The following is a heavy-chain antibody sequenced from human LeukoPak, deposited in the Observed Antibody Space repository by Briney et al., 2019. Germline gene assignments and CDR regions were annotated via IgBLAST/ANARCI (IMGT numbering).Heavy chain of an antibody. CDR3: ARGNVDPKKGPIDY. CDR2: IIPNFGTA. J-gene: IGHJ4*02. Sequence: ASVKVSCKVSGYTLTELSMHWVRQAPGQGLEWMGGIIPNFGTANYAQKFRGRVAITTDESTSTAYMELSSLRSEDTAVYYCARGNVDPKKGPIDYWGQGTLVTVSS. D-gene: IGHD1-1*01. CDR1: GYTLTELS. V-gene: IGHV1-69*05.